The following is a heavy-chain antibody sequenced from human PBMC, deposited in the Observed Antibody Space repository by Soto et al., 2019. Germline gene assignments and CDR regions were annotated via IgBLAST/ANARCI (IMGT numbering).Heavy chain of an antibody. CDR2: ISYDGSNK. J-gene: IGHJ2*01. CDR3: AREIDGHTSL. Sequence: QVQLVESVGGVVQPGRSLRLSCAASGFTFSTYAMHWFRQAPGKGLEWVTVISYDGSNKYYADSVKGRFTISRDNSKNTLYLQMNSLRVEATAVSYCAREIDGHTSLWGRGTRVTVSS. V-gene: IGHV3-30-3*01. CDR1: GFTFSTYA.